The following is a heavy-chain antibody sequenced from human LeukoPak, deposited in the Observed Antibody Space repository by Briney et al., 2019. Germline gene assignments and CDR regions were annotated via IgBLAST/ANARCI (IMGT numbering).Heavy chain of an antibody. CDR1: GGSISSSSYY. CDR3: ARRFGDPFDY. Sequence: SETLSLTCTVSGGSISSSSYYWGWIRQPSGKGLEWIGSIYYSGSTYYNPSLKSRVTISVDTSKNQFSLNLSSVTAADTAVYYCARRFGDPFDYWGQGTLVTVSS. V-gene: IGHV4-39*07. CDR2: IYYSGST. D-gene: IGHD3-10*01. J-gene: IGHJ4*02.